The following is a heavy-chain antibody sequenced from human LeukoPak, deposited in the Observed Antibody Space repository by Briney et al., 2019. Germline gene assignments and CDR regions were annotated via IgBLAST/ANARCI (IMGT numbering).Heavy chain of an antibody. D-gene: IGHD3-16*02. V-gene: IGHV3-64D*06. CDR1: GFTLSSYA. CDR2: ISSNGGST. J-gene: IGHJ4*02. Sequence: GGSLRLSCSASGFTLSSYAMHWVRQAPGKGLEYVSAISSNGGSTYYADSVKGRFTISRDNSKNTLYLQMSSLRAEDTAVYYCVKDGSDWGYDYVWGSYRIFFDYWGQGTLVTVSS. CDR3: VKDGSDWGYDYVWGSYRIFFDY.